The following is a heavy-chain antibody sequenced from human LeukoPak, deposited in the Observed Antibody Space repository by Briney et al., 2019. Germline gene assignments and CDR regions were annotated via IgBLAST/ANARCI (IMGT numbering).Heavy chain of an antibody. CDR2: IIPIFGTA. D-gene: IGHD3-10*01. CDR3: ARDLGYYGSGSYFNGGYYYMDV. CDR1: GGTFSSYA. J-gene: IGHJ6*03. Sequence: GASVKVSCKASGGTFSSYAISWVRQAPGQGLEWMGGIIPIFGTANYAQKFQGRVTITADKSTSTAYMELSSLRSEDTAVYYCARDLGYYGSGSYFNGGYYYMDVWGKGTTVTVSS. V-gene: IGHV1-69*06.